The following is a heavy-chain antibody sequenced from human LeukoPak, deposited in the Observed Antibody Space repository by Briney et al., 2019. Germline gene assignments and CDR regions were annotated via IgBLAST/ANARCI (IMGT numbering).Heavy chain of an antibody. J-gene: IGHJ3*02. CDR1: GYTFTGYY. V-gene: IGHV1-69*13. Sequence: GASVKVSCKASGYTFTGYYMHWVRQAPGQGLEWMGGIIPIFGRAKYARKFQGRVTITADESTSTAYMEVNSLRSEDTAVYYCARDGWLQLHAFDIWGQGTMVTVSS. CDR2: IIPIFGRA. CDR3: ARDGWLQLHAFDI. D-gene: IGHD5-24*01.